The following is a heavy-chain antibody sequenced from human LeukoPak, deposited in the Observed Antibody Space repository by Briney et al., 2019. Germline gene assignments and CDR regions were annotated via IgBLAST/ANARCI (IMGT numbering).Heavy chain of an antibody. V-gene: IGHV3-21*01. Sequence: GGPLRLSCGASGFTFHIYTINWVGQAPGKGLAGVSSISRTSSDIHYTDSVKGRFTIFRDPAQHSLYLQIDSLRAEDTAVYYCARRGGDSTGHQGDFDYWGQGTLVTVSS. J-gene: IGHJ4*02. CDR1: GFTFHIYT. CDR2: ISRTSSDI. CDR3: ARRGGDSTGHQGDFDY. D-gene: IGHD3-22*01.